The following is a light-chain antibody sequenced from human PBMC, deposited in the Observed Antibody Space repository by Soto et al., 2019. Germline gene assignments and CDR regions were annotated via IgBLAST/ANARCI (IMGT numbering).Light chain of an antibody. Sequence: IQLTQTPSSLSASVGDRVTITCRASQGISSFLAWYQQKPGKAPKLLIYAPSSLQSEVPSTFSGSGCVTDFTLTITSLQPEDCATYYYEQVESYPSRFGGGTKVDMK. CDR3: EQVESYPSR. CDR2: APS. CDR1: QGISSF. J-gene: IGKJ4*02. V-gene: IGKV1-9*01.